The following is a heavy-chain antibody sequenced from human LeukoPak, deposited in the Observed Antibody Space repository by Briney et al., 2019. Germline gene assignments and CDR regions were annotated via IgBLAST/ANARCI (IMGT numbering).Heavy chain of an antibody. CDR1: GFTFDDYA. V-gene: IGHV3-9*01. CDR2: ISWNSGSI. CDR3: AKTQRPGIAAAGRGYYFDY. J-gene: IGHJ4*02. Sequence: PGGSLRLSCAASGFTFDDYAMHWVRQAPGKGLEWVSGISWNSGSIGYADPVKGRFTISRDNAKNSLYLQMNSLRAEDTALYYCAKTQRPGIAAAGRGYYFDYWGQGTLVTVSS. D-gene: IGHD6-13*01.